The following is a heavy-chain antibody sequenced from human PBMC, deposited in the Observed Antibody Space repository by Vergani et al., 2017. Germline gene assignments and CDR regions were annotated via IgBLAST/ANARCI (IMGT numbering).Heavy chain of an antibody. CDR1: GVSIKSRSYY. CDR2: IYDNGNT. V-gene: IGHV4-39*01. D-gene: IGHD5-24*01. Sequence: QLQLQESGPGLVKPSETLSLTCAVSGVSIKSRSYYWGWIRQSPGKGLEWIGSIYDNGNTYYNPSLKSRVAISVDTSKNQVSLNLCSVPAADTAVYYCSRNRAIELAGRMHYYYAIDVWGQGTTVTVSS. J-gene: IGHJ6*02. CDR3: SRNRAIELAGRMHYYYAIDV.